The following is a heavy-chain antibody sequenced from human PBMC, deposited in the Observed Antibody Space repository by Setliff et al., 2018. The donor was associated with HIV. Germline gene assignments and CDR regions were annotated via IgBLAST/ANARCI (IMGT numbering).Heavy chain of an antibody. D-gene: IGHD2-2*01. J-gene: IGHJ6*02. CDR1: GYSISSSHW. Sequence: PSETLSLTCAVSGYSISSSHWWGWIRQPPGKGLEWIGYIYYSGSTNYNPSLKSRVTMSVDTSKNRFSLKLSSVTAADTAVYYCARGHCSGTNCYGVDYYGMDVWGQGTTVTVSS. CDR3: ARGHCSGTNCYGVDYYGMDV. V-gene: IGHV4-28*03. CDR2: IYYSGST.